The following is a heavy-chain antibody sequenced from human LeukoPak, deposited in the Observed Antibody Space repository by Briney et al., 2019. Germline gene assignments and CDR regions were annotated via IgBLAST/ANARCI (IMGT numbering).Heavy chain of an antibody. CDR3: ARGAAATY. CDR1: GGSISSSSYY. J-gene: IGHJ4*02. V-gene: IGHV4-39*07. D-gene: IGHD6-13*01. CDR2: IYYSGST. Sequence: SETLSLTCTVSGGSISSSSYYWGWIRQPPGKGLEWIGSIYYSGSTYYNPSLESRVTISVDTSKNQFSLKLSSVTAADTAVYYCARGAAATYWGQGTLVTVSS.